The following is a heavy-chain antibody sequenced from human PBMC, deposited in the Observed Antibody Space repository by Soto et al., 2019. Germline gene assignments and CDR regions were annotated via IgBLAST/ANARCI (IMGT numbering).Heavy chain of an antibody. D-gene: IGHD3-16*02. CDR2: IYYSGST. CDR3: ERESLECFFYCYGYPRDLHA. Sequence: SSETLSLTCTVSGGSMSSYYWSWFRQPPGKGMEWIGYIYYSGSTNYNPSLKSRVTISVDTSRNQFSLKLSSVTAADTAVYYCERESLECFFYCYGYPRDLHA. V-gene: IGHV4-59*01. CDR1: GGSMSSYY. J-gene: IGHJ3*01.